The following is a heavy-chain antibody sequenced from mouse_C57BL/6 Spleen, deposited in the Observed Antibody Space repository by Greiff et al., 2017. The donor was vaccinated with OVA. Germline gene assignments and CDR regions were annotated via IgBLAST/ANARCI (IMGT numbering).Heavy chain of an antibody. CDR3: AREGAAQATWGFAY. D-gene: IGHD3-2*02. V-gene: IGHV1-61*01. Sequence: VQLQQPGAELVRPGSSVKLPCKASGYTFTSYWMDWVKQRPGQGLEWIGNIYPSDSETHYNQKFKDKATLTVDKSSSTAYMQLSSLTSEDSAVYYCAREGAAQATWGFAYWGQGTLVTVSA. CDR2: IYPSDSET. J-gene: IGHJ3*01. CDR1: GYTFTSYW.